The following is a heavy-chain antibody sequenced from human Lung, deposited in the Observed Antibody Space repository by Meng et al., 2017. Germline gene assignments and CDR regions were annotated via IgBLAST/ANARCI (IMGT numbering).Heavy chain of an antibody. Sequence: QGQLQESGPGLVKPSGTLALTCTVSGDSIISDIWWSWDRQPPGKGLEWIGEIYHRGDTNYNPSLKSRVDISVDKSKNQFYLSLFSVTAADTAVYYCGRDQGRELINHWGQGTLVTVSS. CDR3: GRDQGRELINH. CDR1: GDSIISDIW. J-gene: IGHJ4*02. CDR2: IYHRGDT. D-gene: IGHD1-7*01. V-gene: IGHV4-4*02.